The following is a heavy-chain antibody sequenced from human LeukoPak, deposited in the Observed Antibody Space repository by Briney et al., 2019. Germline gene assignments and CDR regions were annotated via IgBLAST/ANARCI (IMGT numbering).Heavy chain of an antibody. Sequence: GGSLRLSCAASGFTFSGYAMNWVRQAPGKGLEWVSAISGSGGSTYYADSVKGRFTISRDNSKNTLYLQMNSLRAEDTAVYYCAKDLGGYYDSSGYRSWGQGTLVTVSS. J-gene: IGHJ4*02. D-gene: IGHD3-22*01. V-gene: IGHV3-23*01. CDR1: GFTFSGYA. CDR2: ISGSGGST. CDR3: AKDLGGYYDSSGYRS.